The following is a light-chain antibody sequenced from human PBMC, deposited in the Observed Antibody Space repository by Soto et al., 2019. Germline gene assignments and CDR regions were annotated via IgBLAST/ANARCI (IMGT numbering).Light chain of an antibody. CDR3: QQYAASPRT. J-gene: IGKJ1*01. Sequence: EVVLTQSPGTLSLSPRERATLSCRASQSVSNNYLAWYQHKPGQAPRLLIYGASNRAPGIPDRFSGSGSGPDFTLTISRLELEDFAFYYCQQYAASPRTFGQGTLVEVK. V-gene: IGKV3-20*01. CDR2: GAS. CDR1: QSVSNNY.